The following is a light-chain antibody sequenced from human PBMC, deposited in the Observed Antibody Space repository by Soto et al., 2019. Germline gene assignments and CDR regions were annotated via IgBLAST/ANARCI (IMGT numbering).Light chain of an antibody. V-gene: IGKV3-15*01. J-gene: IGKJ5*01. CDR2: GIS. Sequence: EIVLTQSPGTLSLSPGERATLSCRASQSVNSNYLAWYQQHPGQPPRLLIYGISTGATGIPARFSGSGSGTEFSLTISSLQSEDFAVYYCQQYSKWPITFGQGTRLEI. CDR1: QSVNSN. CDR3: QQYSKWPIT.